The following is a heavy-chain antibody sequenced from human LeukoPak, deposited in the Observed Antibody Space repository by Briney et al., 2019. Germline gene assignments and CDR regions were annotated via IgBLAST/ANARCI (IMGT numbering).Heavy chain of an antibody. D-gene: IGHD3-9*01. J-gene: IGHJ6*03. CDR3: ARDGYYDILTGYYYYYMDV. CDR2: IYTSGST. CDR1: GGSISSGSYY. V-gene: IGHV4-61*02. Sequence: SQTLSLTCTVSGGSISSGSYYWSWIRQPAGKELEWIGRIYTSGSTNYNPSLKSRVTISVDTSKNQFSLKLSSVTAADTAVYYCARDGYYDILTGYYYYYMDVWDKGTTVTVSS.